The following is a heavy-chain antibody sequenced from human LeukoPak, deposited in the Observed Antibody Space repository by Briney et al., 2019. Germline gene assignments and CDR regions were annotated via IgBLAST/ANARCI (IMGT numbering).Heavy chain of an antibody. J-gene: IGHJ4*02. CDR3: AREEPGGYFDY. CDR1: GYTFTNYY. D-gene: IGHD2-8*02. CDR2: ISPTGSST. Sequence: ASVRVSCKASGYTFTNYYMHWVRQAPGQGLEWLGLISPTGSSTNYAQKFRGRVTMTRDTSTTTVYMELSSLRSEDTAVYYCAREEPGGYFDYWGQGTLVTVSP. V-gene: IGHV1-46*01.